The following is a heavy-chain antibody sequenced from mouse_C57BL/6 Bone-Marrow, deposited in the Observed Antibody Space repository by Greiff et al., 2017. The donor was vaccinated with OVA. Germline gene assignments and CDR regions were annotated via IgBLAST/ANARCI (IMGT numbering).Heavy chain of an antibody. Sequence: VQLQQSGPSLVRPSQTLSLTCTVSGFSINSDCYWIWIRQFPGNKLEYIGYTFYSGITYYNPSLESRTYITRDTSKNQFSLKLSSVTTEDTAAYYCARESPSSYGAMDYWGQGTSVTVSS. CDR1: GFSINSDCY. J-gene: IGHJ4*01. CDR3: ARESPSSYGAMDY. V-gene: IGHV3-3*01. CDR2: TFYSGIT. D-gene: IGHD1-1*01.